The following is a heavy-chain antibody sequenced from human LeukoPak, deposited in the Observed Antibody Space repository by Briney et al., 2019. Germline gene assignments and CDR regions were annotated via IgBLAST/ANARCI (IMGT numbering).Heavy chain of an antibody. Sequence: GGSLRLSCAASGFTFSSYSMNWVRQAPGKGLEWVASISSSSSYIYYADSVKGRFTISRDNAKNTPYLQMNSLRAEDAAVYYCARAAAWNFNYWGRGTLVTVSS. CDR3: ARAAAWNFNY. D-gene: IGHD1-1*01. V-gene: IGHV3-21*01. J-gene: IGHJ4*02. CDR1: GFTFSSYS. CDR2: ISSSSSYI.